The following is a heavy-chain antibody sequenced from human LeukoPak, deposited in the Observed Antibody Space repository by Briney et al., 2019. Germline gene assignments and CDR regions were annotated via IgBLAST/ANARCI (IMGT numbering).Heavy chain of an antibody. J-gene: IGHJ4*02. Sequence: PSETLSLTCTVSGGSISSYYWSWIRQPPGKGLEWIGYIYYSGSTNYNPSLKSRVTISVDTSKNQFSLKLSSVTAADTAVYYCARDDGGSGSYDYWGQGTLVTVSS. CDR2: IYYSGST. V-gene: IGHV4-59*12. CDR3: ARDDGGSGSYDY. D-gene: IGHD3-10*01. CDR1: GGSISSYY.